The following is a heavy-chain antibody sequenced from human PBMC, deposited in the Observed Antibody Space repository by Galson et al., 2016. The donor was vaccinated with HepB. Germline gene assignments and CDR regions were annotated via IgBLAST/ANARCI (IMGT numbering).Heavy chain of an antibody. CDR3: ARRPPVTGRSGHYFDS. J-gene: IGHJ4*02. V-gene: IGHV5-51*01. D-gene: IGHD4-11*01. CDR1: GYSFSSYW. Sequence: QSGAEVKKPGESLKISCKGSGYSFSSYWIGWVRQMPGKGLEWKGIISPGDADTRYSPSFQGQVTISVDKAINTAYMQWSSLKASDSGIYYCARRPPVTGRSGHYFDSWGQGTLVTASS. CDR2: ISPGDADT.